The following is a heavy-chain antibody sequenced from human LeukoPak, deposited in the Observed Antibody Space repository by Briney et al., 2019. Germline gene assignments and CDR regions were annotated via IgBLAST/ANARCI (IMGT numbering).Heavy chain of an antibody. CDR2: IKSKTDGGTT. J-gene: IGHJ4*02. D-gene: IGHD3-9*01. V-gene: IGHV3-15*01. CDR3: TTVSGYYDILTGWYYFDY. CDR1: GFTFSNAW. Sequence: KSGGSLRLSCAASGFTFSNAWMSWARQAPGKGLEWVGRIKSKTDGGTTDYAAPVKGRFTISRDDSKNTLYLQMNSLKTEDTAVYYCTTVSGYYDILTGWYYFDYWGQGTLVTVSS.